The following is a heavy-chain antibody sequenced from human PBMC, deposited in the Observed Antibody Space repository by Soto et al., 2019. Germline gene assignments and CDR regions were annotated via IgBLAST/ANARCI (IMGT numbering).Heavy chain of an antibody. CDR2: IYYSGST. D-gene: IGHD6-13*01. J-gene: IGHJ6*02. CDR3: ARDGSSWTGPLAYYYGMDV. CDR1: GGSISSGGYY. Sequence: SETLSLTCTVSGGSISSGGYYWSWIRQHPGKGLEWIGYIYYSGSTYYNPSLKSRVTISVDTSKNQFSLKLSSVTAADTAVYYCARDGSSWTGPLAYYYGMDVWGQGTTVTVSS. V-gene: IGHV4-31*03.